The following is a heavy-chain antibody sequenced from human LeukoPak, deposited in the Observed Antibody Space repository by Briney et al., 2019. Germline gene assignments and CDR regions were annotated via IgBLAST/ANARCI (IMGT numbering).Heavy chain of an antibody. D-gene: IGHD3-10*01. J-gene: IGHJ5*02. CDR2: IYHSGST. Sequence: KPSETLSLTCAVSGYSISSGYYWGWIRQPPGKGLEWIGSIYHSGSTYYNPSLKSRVTISVDTSKNQFSLKLSSVTAADTAVYYCARCITMVRGVIIIDWFDPWGQGTLVTVSS. V-gene: IGHV4-38-2*01. CDR3: ARCITMVRGVIIIDWFDP. CDR1: GYSISSGYY.